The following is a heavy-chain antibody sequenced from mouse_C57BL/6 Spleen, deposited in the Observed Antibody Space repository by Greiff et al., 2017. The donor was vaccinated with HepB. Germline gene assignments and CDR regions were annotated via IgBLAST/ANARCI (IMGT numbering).Heavy chain of an antibody. CDR3: ARRRDYPYAMDY. J-gene: IGHJ4*01. V-gene: IGHV1-26*01. CDR2: INPNNGGT. D-gene: IGHD5-5*01. CDR1: GYTFTDYY. Sequence: EVKLQQSGPELVKPGASVKISCKASGYTFTDYYMNWVKQSHGKSLEWIGDINPNNGGTSYNQKFKGKATLTVDKSSSTAYMELRSLTSEDSAVYYCARRRDYPYAMDYWGQGTSVTVSS.